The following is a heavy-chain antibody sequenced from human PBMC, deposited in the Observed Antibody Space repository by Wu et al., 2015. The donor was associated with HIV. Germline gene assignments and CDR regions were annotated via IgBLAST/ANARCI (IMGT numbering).Heavy chain of an antibody. CDR2: IVPMFGRA. J-gene: IGHJ6*03. D-gene: IGHD3-10*01. CDR1: GGTFSNYA. Sequence: QVQLVQSGSEMKKPGSSLKLSCKASGGTFSNYAISWVRQAPGQRLEWMGGIVPMFGRAVYAQKFQGRVSITADESTSTAYMEFSSLRSEDTAVYYCAGRDSRIRGEGKKSGYYHFYTDVWGRGTDGHRLL. V-gene: IGHV1-69*12. CDR3: AGRDSRIRGEGKKSGYYHFYTDV.